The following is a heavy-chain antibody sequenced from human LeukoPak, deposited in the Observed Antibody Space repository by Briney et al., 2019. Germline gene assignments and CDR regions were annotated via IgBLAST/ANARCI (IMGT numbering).Heavy chain of an antibody. CDR3: ARLAMQQPFDY. V-gene: IGHV4-39*01. CDR2: IYYSGRT. D-gene: IGHD2-2*01. J-gene: IGHJ4*02. Sequence: SETLSLTCTVSGGSISSSSYYWGWIRQPPGKGLEWIGSIYYSGRTYYTPSLKSRVTMSVDTSKNQFSLKLSSVTAADTAVYYCARLAMQQPFDYWGQGTLVTVSS. CDR1: GGSISSSSYY.